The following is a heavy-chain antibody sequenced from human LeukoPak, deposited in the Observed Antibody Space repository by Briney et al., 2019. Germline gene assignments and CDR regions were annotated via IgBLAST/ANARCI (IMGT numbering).Heavy chain of an antibody. D-gene: IGHD1-26*01. Sequence: ASVKVSCKTSGYTFTTYYMHWVRQAPGQGLEWMGIINPSGGSTSHAQKFQGRLTMTRDTSTSTVYMELNSLRSEDTAVYYCAKGGKWDVTPFDYWGQGTLVTVSS. CDR1: GYTFTTYY. CDR2: INPSGGST. V-gene: IGHV1-46*01. CDR3: AKGGKWDVTPFDY. J-gene: IGHJ4*02.